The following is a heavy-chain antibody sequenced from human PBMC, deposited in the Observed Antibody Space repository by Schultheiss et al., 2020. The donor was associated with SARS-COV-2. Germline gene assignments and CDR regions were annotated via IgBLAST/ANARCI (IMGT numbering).Heavy chain of an antibody. CDR1: GFTFSSYW. Sequence: GGSLRLSCAASGFTFSSYWMHWVRQAPGKGLEWVSYISSSSSTIYYADSVKGRFTISRDNAKNSLYLQMNSLRAEDTAVYYCARGGKKARIQLWSRTGPYDYWGQGTLVTVSS. J-gene: IGHJ4*02. CDR2: ISSSSSTI. D-gene: IGHD5-18*01. CDR3: ARGGKKARIQLWSRTGPYDY. V-gene: IGHV3-48*01.